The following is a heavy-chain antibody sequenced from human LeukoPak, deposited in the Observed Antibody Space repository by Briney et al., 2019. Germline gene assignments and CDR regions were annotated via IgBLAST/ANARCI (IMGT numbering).Heavy chain of an antibody. CDR3: ARGSSSSFGFDP. J-gene: IGHJ5*02. D-gene: IGHD6-6*01. Sequence: GGSLRLSCAASGFTFSSYSMNWVRQAPGKGLEWVSSISSSSSYIYYADSVKGRFTISRDNAKNSLYLQMNSLRAEDTAVYYCARGSSSSFGFDPWGQGTLVTVSS. CDR1: GFTFSSYS. CDR2: ISSSSSYI. V-gene: IGHV3-21*01.